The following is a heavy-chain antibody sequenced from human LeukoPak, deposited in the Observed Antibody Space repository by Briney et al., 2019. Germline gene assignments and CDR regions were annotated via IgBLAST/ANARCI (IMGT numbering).Heavy chain of an antibody. J-gene: IGHJ4*02. CDR3: ARESVTSGWYLY. D-gene: IGHD6-19*01. V-gene: IGHV3-53*01. Sequence: GGSLRLSCAASGFTVSGNYMSWVRQAPGKRLQWVSTIYKEGNTFYADSVRGRFTLSRDNSKNTPYLQTNSLRAEDTAIYYCARESVTSGWYLYWGQGTLVTVSS. CDR1: GFTVSGNY. CDR2: IYKEGNT.